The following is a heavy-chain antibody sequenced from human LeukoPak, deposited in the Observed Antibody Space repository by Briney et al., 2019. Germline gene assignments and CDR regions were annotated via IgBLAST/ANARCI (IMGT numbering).Heavy chain of an antibody. CDR1: GFTFSSYA. D-gene: IGHD2-21*02. V-gene: IGHV3-30*04. Sequence: PGRSLRLSWAASGFTFSSYAMHWVRQAPAKGLEWVAVISYDGSNKYYADSVKGRFTISRDNSKNTLYLQMNSLRAEDTAVYYCARDEAYCGGDCYSFFDYWGQGTLVTVSS. CDR2: ISYDGSNK. CDR3: ARDEAYCGGDCYSFFDY. J-gene: IGHJ4*02.